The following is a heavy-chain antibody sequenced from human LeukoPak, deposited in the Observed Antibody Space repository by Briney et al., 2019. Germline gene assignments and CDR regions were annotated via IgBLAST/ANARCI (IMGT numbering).Heavy chain of an antibody. CDR1: GDSINNYY. CDR3: ARCTSTSCYNFDY. CDR2: IYYSGTT. V-gene: IGHV4-59*01. J-gene: IGHJ4*02. D-gene: IGHD2-2*02. Sequence: SETLSLTCTVSGDSINNYYWSWIRQPPGKGLEWIGYIYYSGTTNYNPSLKSRVSISIDTSKNQFSLKLSSVTAADTAVYYCARCTSTSCYNFDYWGQGALLTVSS.